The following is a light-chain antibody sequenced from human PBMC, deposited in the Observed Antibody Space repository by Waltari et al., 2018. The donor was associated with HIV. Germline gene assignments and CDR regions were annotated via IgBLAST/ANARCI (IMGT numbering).Light chain of an antibody. V-gene: IGKV2D-29*02. CDR2: AFS. J-gene: IGKJ2*01. CDR3: MQTIHLPYS. Sequence: DIVMTQIPLSMSVPAGETATISCKSSQTLLHGDGKTYLYWYLQKQAQSPQSLISAFSIRFSGVPERFSGSGSVTDFTLKISRVEAEAVGVYYFMQTIHLPYSFGQGTKLEIK. CDR1: QTLLHGDGKTY.